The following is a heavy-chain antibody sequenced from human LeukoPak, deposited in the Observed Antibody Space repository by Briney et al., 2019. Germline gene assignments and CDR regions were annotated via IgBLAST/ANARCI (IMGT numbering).Heavy chain of an antibody. D-gene: IGHD3-16*02. CDR3: AKPSLRVNWFDP. CDR2: ISGSGGST. Sequence: GGSLRLSCAAPGFTFSSYAMSWVRQAPGKGLEWGSAISGSGGSTYYADSVKGRFTISRDNSKNTLYLQMNSLRAEDTAVYYCAKPSLRVNWFDPWGQGTLVTVSS. J-gene: IGHJ5*02. CDR1: GFTFSSYA. V-gene: IGHV3-23*01.